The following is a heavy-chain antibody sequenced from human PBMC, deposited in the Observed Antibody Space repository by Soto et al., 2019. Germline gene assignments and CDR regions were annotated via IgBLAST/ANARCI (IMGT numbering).Heavy chain of an antibody. CDR1: GFTFSSYA. J-gene: IGHJ4*02. Sequence: QVQLVESGGGVVQPGRSLRLSCAASGFTFSSYAMHWVRQAPGKGLEWVAVISYDGSNKYYADSVKGRFTISRDNSKNTLYLKMNSLRAEDTAVYYCASGYSGYDFSYWGQGTLVTVSS. V-gene: IGHV3-30-3*01. CDR2: ISYDGSNK. CDR3: ASGYSGYDFSY. D-gene: IGHD5-12*01.